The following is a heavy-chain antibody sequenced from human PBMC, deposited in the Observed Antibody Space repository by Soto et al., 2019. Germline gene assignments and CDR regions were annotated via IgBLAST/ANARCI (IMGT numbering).Heavy chain of an antibody. CDR3: AKDQGSSWYEIDY. CDR1: GFTFSTYW. D-gene: IGHD6-13*01. J-gene: IGHJ4*02. Sequence: GGSLRLSCTASGFTFSTYWMYWVRQAPGKGLVWVSRTNSDGSDTSYADSMKGRFTISRVNAKNTLYLQMNSLRAEDTAVYYCAKDQGSSWYEIDYWGQGTLVTVSS. CDR2: TNSDGSDT. V-gene: IGHV3-74*01.